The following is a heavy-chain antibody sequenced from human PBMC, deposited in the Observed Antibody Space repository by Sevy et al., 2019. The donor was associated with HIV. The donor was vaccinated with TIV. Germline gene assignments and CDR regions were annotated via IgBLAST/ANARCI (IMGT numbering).Heavy chain of an antibody. Sequence: GGSLRLSCTASGFTFGDYAMSWFRQAPGKGLEWVGFIRGKGYDGTTEDAASVKGRFTISRDDSKSIAYLQMNSLKTEDTALYYCTRDRSPQPYTSSWYRGYDAFDIWGQGTMVTVSS. V-gene: IGHV3-49*03. J-gene: IGHJ3*02. CDR2: IRGKGYDGTT. D-gene: IGHD6-13*01. CDR1: GFTFGDYA. CDR3: TRDRSPQPYTSSWYRGYDAFDI.